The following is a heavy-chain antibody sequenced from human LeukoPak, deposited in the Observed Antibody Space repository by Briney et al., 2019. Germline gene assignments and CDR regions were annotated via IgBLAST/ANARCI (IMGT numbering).Heavy chain of an antibody. D-gene: IGHD3/OR15-3a*01. V-gene: IGHV3-53*01. Sequence: GGSLRLACAAYGFTVSSNYMSWVRQAPGKGLEWVSVIYSGGSTYYADSVKGRFTISRDNSKNTLYLQMNSLRAEDTAVYYCARDSGFWTPYGMDVWGQGTTVTVSS. CDR3: ARDSGFWTPYGMDV. CDR1: GFTVSSNY. J-gene: IGHJ6*02. CDR2: IYSGGST.